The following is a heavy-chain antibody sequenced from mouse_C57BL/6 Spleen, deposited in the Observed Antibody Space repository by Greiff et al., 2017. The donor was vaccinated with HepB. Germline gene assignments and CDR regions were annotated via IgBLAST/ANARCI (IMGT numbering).Heavy chain of an antibody. V-gene: IGHV1-82*01. CDR3: ARSSYDYYFDY. D-gene: IGHD2-4*01. J-gene: IGHJ2*01. CDR1: GYAFSSSW. CDR2: IYPGDGDT. Sequence: QVQLQQSGPELVKPGASVKISCKASGYAFSSSWMNWVKQRPGKGLEWIGRIYPGDGDTNYNGKFKGKATLTADKSSSTAYMQLSSLTSEDSAVYFCARSSYDYYFDYWGQGTTLTVSS.